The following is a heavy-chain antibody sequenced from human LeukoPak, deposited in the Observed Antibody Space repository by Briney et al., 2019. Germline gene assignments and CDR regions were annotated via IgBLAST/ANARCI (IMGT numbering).Heavy chain of an antibody. CDR3: AKGYAYYYGPGSNYGMDV. J-gene: IGHJ6*02. D-gene: IGHD3-10*01. CDR1: GFTFTSYA. CDR2: ISGSGAST. Sequence: GGSLRLSCAASGFTFTSYAMNWVRQAPGKGLEWGPAISGSGASTYYAESVKGRFTISRDNSKNTVSLQMNSLRAEDTAVYYCAKGYAYYYGPGSNYGMDVWGQGTTVTVSS. V-gene: IGHV3-23*01.